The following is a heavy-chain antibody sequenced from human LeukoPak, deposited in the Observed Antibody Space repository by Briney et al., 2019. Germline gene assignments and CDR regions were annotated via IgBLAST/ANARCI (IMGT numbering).Heavy chain of an antibody. CDR3: ARELGIEGYWYFDL. J-gene: IGHJ2*01. CDR2: ISTASNP. CDR1: GFTIRSYD. D-gene: IGHD7-27*01. Sequence: GGSLRLSCAASGFTIRSYDMHWVRQVAGKGLEWVSAISTASNPHYAASVQGRFTIFRANAENSLYLQMNSLSAEDTAVYYCARELGIEGYWYFDLWGRGTLVTVSS. V-gene: IGHV3-13*05.